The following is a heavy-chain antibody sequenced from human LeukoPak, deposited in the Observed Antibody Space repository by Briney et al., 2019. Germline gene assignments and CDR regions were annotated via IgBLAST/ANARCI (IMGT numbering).Heavy chain of an antibody. Sequence: ASVKASCKASGYTFTGYYMHWVRQAPGQGLEWMGWINPNSGGTNYAQKFQGRVTMTRDTSISTAYMELSRLRSDDTAVYYCARPHYGSGSGPFLFDYWGQGTLVTVSS. J-gene: IGHJ4*02. CDR3: ARPHYGSGSGPFLFDY. CDR1: GYTFTGYY. CDR2: INPNSGGT. V-gene: IGHV1-2*02. D-gene: IGHD3-10*01.